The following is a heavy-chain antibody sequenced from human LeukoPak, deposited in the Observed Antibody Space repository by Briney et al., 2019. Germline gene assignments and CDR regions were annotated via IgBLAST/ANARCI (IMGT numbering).Heavy chain of an antibody. CDR1: GGSISSYY. V-gene: IGHV4-59*08. D-gene: IGHD3-22*01. Sequence: SETLSLTCTVSGGSISSYYGSWIRQPPGKGLEWIGYIYYSGSTNYNPSLKSRVTISVDTSKNQFSLKLSSVTAADTAVYYCARSQISYDSSGYYSYYFDYWGQGTLVTVSS. CDR2: IYYSGST. CDR3: ARSQISYDSSGYYSYYFDY. J-gene: IGHJ4*02.